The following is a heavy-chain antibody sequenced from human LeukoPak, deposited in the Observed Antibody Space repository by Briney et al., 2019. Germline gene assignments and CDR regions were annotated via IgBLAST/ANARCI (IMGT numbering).Heavy chain of an antibody. J-gene: IGHJ5*02. CDR3: TTDFYDST. V-gene: IGHV3-15*07. D-gene: IGHD3-22*01. Sequence: GSLRLSCATSGFTFSNAWMNWVRQAPGKGLEWVGRIRSNSDGGTIDYAAPVKGRFTLSRDDSKTTLYLQMNSLQTEDTAVYYCTTDFYDSTWGQGTLVTVSS. CDR1: GFTFSNAW. CDR2: IRSNSDGGTI.